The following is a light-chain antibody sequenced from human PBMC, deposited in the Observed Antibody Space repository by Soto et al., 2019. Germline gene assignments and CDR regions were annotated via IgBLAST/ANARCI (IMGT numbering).Light chain of an antibody. CDR3: SSYRSGDLCV. J-gene: IGLJ1*01. V-gene: IGLV2-14*01. CDR1: SSDVGGYKY. Sequence: QSALTQPASVSGSPGQSITISCTGTSSDVGGYKYVSWYQQHPGKAPKLLIYEVSNRPSGISNRFSASKSDNTASLTISGLRAEDEADYYCSSYRSGDLCVFGTGTKVTVL. CDR2: EVS.